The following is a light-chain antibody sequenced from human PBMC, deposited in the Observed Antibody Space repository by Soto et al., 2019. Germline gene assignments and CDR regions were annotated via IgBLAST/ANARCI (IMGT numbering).Light chain of an antibody. CDR3: QQSYSTLTWT. V-gene: IGKV1-39*01. Sequence: DIQMTQSPSSLSASVGDRVTITCRASQSSGSYLNWYQQKSGKAPKLLIYAASSLQSEAPSRFSGSGSGTEFTLTISSRQPEEVATYDWQQSYSTLTWTFGQGTKVEIK. CDR1: QSSGSY. J-gene: IGKJ1*01. CDR2: AAS.